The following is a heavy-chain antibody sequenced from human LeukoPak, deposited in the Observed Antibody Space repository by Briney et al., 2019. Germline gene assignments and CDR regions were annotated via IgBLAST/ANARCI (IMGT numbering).Heavy chain of an antibody. CDR1: GFTFSSYA. CDR2: ISSNGGST. Sequence: PGGSLRLSCAASGFTFSSYAMHWVRQAPGKGLEYVSAISSNGGSTYYANSVKGRFTISRDNSKNTLYLQMGSLRAEDMAVYYCARVPGGWGRAPYGMDVWGQGTTVTVSS. V-gene: IGHV3-64*01. J-gene: IGHJ6*02. CDR3: ARVPGGWGRAPYGMDV. D-gene: IGHD3-16*01.